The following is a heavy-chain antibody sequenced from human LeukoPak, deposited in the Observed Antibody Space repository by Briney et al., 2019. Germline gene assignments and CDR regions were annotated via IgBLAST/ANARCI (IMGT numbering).Heavy chain of an antibody. CDR3: AKSTGTTMFIDY. CDR2: IYYSGNT. J-gene: IGHJ4*02. Sequence: SETLSLTCTVSGGSISSYYWSWIRQPPGKGLEWLGYIYYSGNTDYKPSLKSRVAISVDTSKNQFSLKLSSVTAADTAVYYCAKSTGTTMFIDYWGQGTLVTVSS. V-gene: IGHV4-59*01. CDR1: GGSISSYY. D-gene: IGHD3-10*02.